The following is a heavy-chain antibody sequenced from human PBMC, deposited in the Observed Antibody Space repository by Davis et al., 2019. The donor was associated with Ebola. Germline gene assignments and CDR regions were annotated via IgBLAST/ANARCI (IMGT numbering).Heavy chain of an antibody. CDR2: INPNSGGT. CDR1: GYTFTGYY. Sequence: AASVKVSCKASGYTFTGYYMHWVRQAPGQGLEWMGWINPNSGGTNYAQKLQGRVTMTTDTSTSTAYMELRSLRSDDTAVYYCARPKLGVGPLDYWGQGTLVTVSS. CDR3: ARPKLGVGPLDY. J-gene: IGHJ4*02. V-gene: IGHV1-2*02. D-gene: IGHD6-6*01.